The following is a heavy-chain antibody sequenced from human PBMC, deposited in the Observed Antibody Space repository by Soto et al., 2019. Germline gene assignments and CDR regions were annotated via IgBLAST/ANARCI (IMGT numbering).Heavy chain of an antibody. J-gene: IGHJ4*02. V-gene: IGHV4-59*12. Sequence: SETLSLTCTISGGSISSYYWSWLRQPPGKGLEWIGYIYYSGSTNYNPSLKSRVTISVDTSKNQFSLKLSSVTAADTAVYYCARSEQLLPFDYWGQGTLVTVSS. D-gene: IGHD6-19*01. CDR2: IYYSGST. CDR3: ARSEQLLPFDY. CDR1: GGSISSYY.